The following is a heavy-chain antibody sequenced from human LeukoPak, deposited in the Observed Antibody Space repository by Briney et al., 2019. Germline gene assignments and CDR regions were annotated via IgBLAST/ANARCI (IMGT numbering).Heavy chain of an antibody. CDR2: ISYHGINE. J-gene: IGHJ4*02. CDR3: AKDVQMTSNAYYNYFDY. CDR1: GFTFSDYN. V-gene: IGHV3-30*18. D-gene: IGHD3-22*01. Sequence: GGSLRLSCAVSGFTFSDYNMHWVRQAPGKGLEWMAVISYHGINEYYADSVKGRFTISRDNSKSTLHLQMNSLRPEDTAFYYCAKDVQMTSNAYYNYFDYWGQGTLVTVSS.